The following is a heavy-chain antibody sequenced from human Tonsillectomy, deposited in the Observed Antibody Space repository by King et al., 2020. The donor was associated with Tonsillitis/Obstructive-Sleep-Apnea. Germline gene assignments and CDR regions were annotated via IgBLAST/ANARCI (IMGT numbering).Heavy chain of an antibody. D-gene: IGHD3-9*01. CDR3: ARRYFDGHYYYYMDV. Sequence: QLVQSGAEVKKPGEYLRLSCKGSGYSFTSYWIDWVRQMPGKGLEWMGTIDPSDSYTNYSPSFQGHVTISADKSITTAYLQWSSLKASDTAMYYCARRYFDGHYYYYMDVWGKGTTVTVSS. CDR1: GYSFTSYW. CDR2: IDPSDSYT. J-gene: IGHJ6*03. V-gene: IGHV5-10-1*01.